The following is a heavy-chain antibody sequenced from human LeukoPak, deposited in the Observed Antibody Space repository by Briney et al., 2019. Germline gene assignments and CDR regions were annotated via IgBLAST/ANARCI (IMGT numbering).Heavy chain of an antibody. J-gene: IGHJ4*02. D-gene: IGHD5-24*01. CDR3: ARAVEMATIDY. CDR1: GGSFSGYY. CDR2: IYYSGST. V-gene: IGHV4-34*01. Sequence: TSETLSLTCAVYGGSFSGYYWSWIRQPPGKGLEWIGSIYYSGSTYYNPSLKSRVTISVDTSKNQFSLKLSSVTAADTAVYYCARAVEMATIDYWGQGTLVTVSS.